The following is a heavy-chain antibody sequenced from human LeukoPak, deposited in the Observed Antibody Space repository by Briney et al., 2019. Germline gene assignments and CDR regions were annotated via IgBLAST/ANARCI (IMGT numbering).Heavy chain of an antibody. D-gene: IGHD5-12*01. Sequence: GGSLRLSCTASGFTFRNSWMNWVRQPPGTGLVWVSRITSDGSTTSYADSVKGRFTISRDNAKNTVSLQMNSLRVEDTAVYYCAGYIEMYHAVDYWGQGTLVTVSS. CDR1: GFTFRNSW. CDR2: ITSDGSTT. J-gene: IGHJ4*02. CDR3: AGYIEMYHAVDY. V-gene: IGHV3-74*01.